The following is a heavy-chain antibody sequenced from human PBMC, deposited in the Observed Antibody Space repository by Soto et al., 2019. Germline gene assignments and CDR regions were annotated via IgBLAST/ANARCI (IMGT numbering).Heavy chain of an antibody. Sequence: EQLVESGGGVVQPGKSLRLTCAGSGFTFSLFAMHWVRQAPGKGLEWLTVISYDGSNIYYTDSVAGRFTISRDNSRSTVYLQMDNLRPEDTAVYYCAAHLYCGNGCYQAAYDTWGHGTSVTVSS. V-gene: IGHV3-30*04. CDR1: GFTFSLFA. CDR3: AAHLYCGNGCYQAAYDT. CDR2: ISYDGSNI. D-gene: IGHD2-15*01. J-gene: IGHJ3*02.